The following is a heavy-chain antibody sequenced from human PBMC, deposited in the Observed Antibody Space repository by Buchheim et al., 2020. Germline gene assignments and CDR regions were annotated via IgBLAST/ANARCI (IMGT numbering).Heavy chain of an antibody. CDR3: ARLPYYDIFRFDP. CDR2: INHSGST. CDR1: GGSFSGYY. V-gene: IGHV4-34*01. Sequence: QVQLQQWGAGLLKPSETLSLTCAVYGGSFSGYYWSWIRQPPGKGLEWIGEINHSGSTNYNPSLKSRVTISVDTSKNQFSLKLSSVTAADTAVYYCARLPYYDIFRFDPWGQGTL. D-gene: IGHD3-9*01. J-gene: IGHJ5*02.